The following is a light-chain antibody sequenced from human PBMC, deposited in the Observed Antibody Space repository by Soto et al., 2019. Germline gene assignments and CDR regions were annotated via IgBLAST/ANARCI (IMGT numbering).Light chain of an antibody. V-gene: IGLV1-44*01. CDR1: SSNIGTSS. J-gene: IGLJ1*01. CDR3: AAWDDSRDGHV. CDR2: TSN. Sequence: QSVLTQPHSASGTPGQRVTISCSGSSSNIGTSSVHWFQQLPGTAPKLLISTSNQRPSGVPERFSGSKSGTSASLAISGLQSEGEADYYCAAWDDSRDGHVFGTGTKVTVL.